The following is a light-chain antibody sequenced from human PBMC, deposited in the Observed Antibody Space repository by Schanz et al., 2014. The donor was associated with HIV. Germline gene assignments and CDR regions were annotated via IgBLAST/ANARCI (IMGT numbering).Light chain of an antibody. Sequence: DFVLTQSPDSLAVSLGERATINCKSSQSVLYSSNNKNYLAWYQQKPGQPPKLLIYWASTRQSGVPDRFSGSGSGTDFTLTISSLQAEDVAVYYCQQYYTKPRTFGQGTKLEIK. CDR3: QQYYTKPRT. CDR1: QSVLYSSNNKNY. J-gene: IGKJ2*02. CDR2: WAS. V-gene: IGKV4-1*01.